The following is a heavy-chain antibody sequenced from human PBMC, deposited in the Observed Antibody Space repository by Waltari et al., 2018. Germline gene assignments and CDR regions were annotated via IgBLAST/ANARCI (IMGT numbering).Heavy chain of an antibody. CDR2: FDPEDGET. Sequence: QVQLVQSGAEVTKPGASVKVSCKVSGYTLTELSRHWVRQAPGKGLEWMGGFDPEDGETIYAQKFQGRVTMTEDTSTDTAYMELSSLRSEDTAVYYCATVGPTTVTLGRGAFDIWGQGTMVTVSS. J-gene: IGHJ3*02. CDR3: ATVGPTTVTLGRGAFDI. D-gene: IGHD4-17*01. V-gene: IGHV1-24*01. CDR1: GYTLTELS.